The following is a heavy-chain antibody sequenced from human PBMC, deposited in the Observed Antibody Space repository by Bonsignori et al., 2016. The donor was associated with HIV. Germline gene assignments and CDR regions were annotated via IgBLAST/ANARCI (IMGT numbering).Heavy chain of an antibody. D-gene: IGHD6-19*01. CDR2: IYHSGTT. CDR3: TRNRPVAGSDY. CDR1: GSSVSSSYF. Sequence: QLQESGPGLVKPSETLSLTCTVSGSSVSSSYFWGWIRQPPGKGLEWIGSIYHSGTTYYNPSLKSRVTISVDTSKNQFSLELSSVTAADTAIYFCTRNRPVAGSDYWGQGTQVTVSS. V-gene: IGHV4-38-2*02. J-gene: IGHJ4*02.